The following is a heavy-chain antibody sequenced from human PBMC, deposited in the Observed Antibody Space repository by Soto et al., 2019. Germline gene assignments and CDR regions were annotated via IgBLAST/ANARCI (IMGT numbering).Heavy chain of an antibody. CDR3: ALEVIAAAGTTIDY. Sequence: PTPTGALACTFSGCSLSTRGMCVVWIRQPPGKALEWLALIDWDDDKYYSTSLKTRLTISKDTSKNQVVLTMTNMDPVDTATYYCALEVIAAAGTTIDYWGQGTLVTVSS. J-gene: IGHJ4*02. CDR2: IDWDDDK. CDR1: GCSLSTRGMC. D-gene: IGHD6-13*01. V-gene: IGHV2-70*01.